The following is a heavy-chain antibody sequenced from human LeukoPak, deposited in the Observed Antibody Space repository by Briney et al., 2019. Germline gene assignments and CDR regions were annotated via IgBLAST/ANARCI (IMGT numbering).Heavy chain of an antibody. CDR3: ARDGYASGSYDDY. J-gene: IGHJ4*02. CDR1: GASINSGSYF. CDR2: VHTSETA. V-gene: IGHV4-61*02. Sequence: SETLSLTCAVSGASINSGSYFWNWIRQPAGKGLEYIGRVHTSETANYNPSLRSRVAISLDTSMNHFSLRLNSVTAADTAVYYCARDGYASGSYDDYWGQGTLVTVSS. D-gene: IGHD1-26*01.